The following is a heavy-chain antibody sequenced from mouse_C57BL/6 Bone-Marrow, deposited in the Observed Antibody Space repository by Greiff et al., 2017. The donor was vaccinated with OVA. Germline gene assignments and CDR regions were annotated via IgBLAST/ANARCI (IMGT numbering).Heavy chain of an antibody. CDR3: ARDYYYGSRPWYFDV. CDR1: GFSLSTFGMG. D-gene: IGHD1-1*01. Sequence: ESGPGILQPSQTLSLTCSFSGFSLSTFGMGVGWIRQPSGKGLEWLAHIWWDDDKYYNPALKSRLTISKDTSKNQVFLKIANVDTADTATYYCARDYYYGSRPWYFDVWGTGTTVTVSS. CDR2: IWWDDDK. J-gene: IGHJ1*03. V-gene: IGHV8-8*01.